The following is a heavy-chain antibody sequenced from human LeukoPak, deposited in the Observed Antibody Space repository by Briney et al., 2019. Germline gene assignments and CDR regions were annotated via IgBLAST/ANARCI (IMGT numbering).Heavy chain of an antibody. CDR3: ARHENARSSNGLEY. CDR1: GVSISSIIYY. J-gene: IGHJ4*02. CDR2: IYFSGKT. D-gene: IGHD6-25*01. Sequence: PSETLSLTCTVSGVSISSIIYYWGWIRQPPGKGLEWIGSIYFSGKTYYNPSLKSRITVSVDTSQNQFSLKLSSVTAADTAVYYCARHENARSSNGLEYWGQGTLVTVSS. V-gene: IGHV4-39*01.